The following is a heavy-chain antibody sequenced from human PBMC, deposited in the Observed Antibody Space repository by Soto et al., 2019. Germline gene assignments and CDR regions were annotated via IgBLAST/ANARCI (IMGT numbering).Heavy chain of an antibody. J-gene: IGHJ4*02. V-gene: IGHV4-31*03. CDR2: IYYTGNT. D-gene: IGHD1-1*01. CDR1: GGSISSGGTGSY. CDR3: ASGHDAYKVRY. Sequence: QVQLQESGPGLVKPSQTLSLTCTVSGGSISSGGTGSYWTWIRQLPGKGLEWIGYIYYTGNTYYTXPXKSXPNISIDTSETQFSLKLTSVTAADTAVYFCASGHDAYKVRYWGQGTLVTVSS.